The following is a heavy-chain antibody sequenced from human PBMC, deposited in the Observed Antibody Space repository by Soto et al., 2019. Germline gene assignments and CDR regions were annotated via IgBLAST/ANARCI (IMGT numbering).Heavy chain of an antibody. Sequence: QVQLVQSGAEVKKPGSSVKVSCKASGGTFSSYAISWVRQAPGQGLEWMGGIIPIFGTANYAQKFQGRVTITADKSTSTAYMELSSLRSEDTAVYYWARAGYCSCGSCSRDYYGMDVWGQGTTVTVSS. CDR1: GGTFSSYA. J-gene: IGHJ6*02. CDR2: IIPIFGTA. CDR3: ARAGYCSCGSCSRDYYGMDV. D-gene: IGHD2-15*01. V-gene: IGHV1-69*06.